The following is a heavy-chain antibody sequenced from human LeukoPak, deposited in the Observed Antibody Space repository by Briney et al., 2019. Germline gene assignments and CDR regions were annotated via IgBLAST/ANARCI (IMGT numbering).Heavy chain of an antibody. Sequence: GGSLRLSCAASGFTFSSFSMNWVRQVPGKGLEWVSSVRVDGHTTFYADSVKGRFTISRDNSKNTLYLQMNSLRSEDTAVYYCARGLMVRGVMVDYWGQGTLVTVSS. J-gene: IGHJ4*02. V-gene: IGHV3-23*01. CDR2: VRVDGHTT. D-gene: IGHD3-10*01. CDR3: ARGLMVRGVMVDY. CDR1: GFTFSSFS.